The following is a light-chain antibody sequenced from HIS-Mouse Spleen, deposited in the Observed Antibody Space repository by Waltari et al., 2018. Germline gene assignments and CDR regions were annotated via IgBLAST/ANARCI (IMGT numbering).Light chain of an antibody. CDR3: YSTDSSGNHRV. Sequence: SYELTQPPSVSVSSGQTARITCSGDALPKNSHYWYQQNSGQAPVLVIYEDSKRPSGIPERFSGSSSGTMATLTISGAQVEDEADYYCYSTDSSGNHRVFGGGTKLTVL. J-gene: IGLJ2*01. CDR2: EDS. CDR1: ALPKNS. V-gene: IGLV3-10*01.